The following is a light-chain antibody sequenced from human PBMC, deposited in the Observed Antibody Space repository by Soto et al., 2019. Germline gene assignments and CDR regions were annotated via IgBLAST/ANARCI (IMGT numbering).Light chain of an antibody. V-gene: IGKV3-15*01. CDR1: QRVSSN. CDR3: QQYNNWPWT. Sequence: EIVMTQSPATLSVSPGEGATLACRASQRVSSNLAWYQQKADQAPRLLIYGASTRATGIPARFSGSGSGTELTLTISSLQSEDFAVYYCQQYNNWPWTFGQGTKVEIK. CDR2: GAS. J-gene: IGKJ1*01.